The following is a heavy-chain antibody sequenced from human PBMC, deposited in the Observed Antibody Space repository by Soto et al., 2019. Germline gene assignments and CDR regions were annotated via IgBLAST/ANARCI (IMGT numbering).Heavy chain of an antibody. J-gene: IGHJ6*02. CDR1: GYTFTSYY. CDR2: INPSGGST. Sequence: ASVKVSCKASGYTFTSYYMHWVRQAPGQGLEWMGIINPSGGSTSYAQKFQGRVTMTRDTSTSTVYMELSSLRSEDTAVYYCARVCIEARSYYYYGMDVWGQGTTVTVSS. V-gene: IGHV1-46*01. D-gene: IGHD6-6*01. CDR3: ARVCIEARSYYYYGMDV.